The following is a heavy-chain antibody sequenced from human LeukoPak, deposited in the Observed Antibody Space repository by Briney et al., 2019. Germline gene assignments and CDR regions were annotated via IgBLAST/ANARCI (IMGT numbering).Heavy chain of an antibody. J-gene: IGHJ4*02. V-gene: IGHV4-34*01. CDR3: ARRPPGLYFDY. CDR2: INHSGST. Sequence: SETLSLTCAVYGGSFSGYYWSWIRQPPGKGLEWIGEINHSGSTNYNPSLKSRVTISVDTSKNQFSLKLSSVTAADTAVYYCARRPPGLYFDYWGQGTLVTVSS. CDR1: GGSFSGYY.